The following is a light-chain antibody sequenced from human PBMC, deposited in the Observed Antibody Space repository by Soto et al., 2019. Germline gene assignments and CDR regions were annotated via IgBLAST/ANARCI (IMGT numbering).Light chain of an antibody. Sequence: DIQMTQSPSSLSASVGDRVTITCRASQGISNYLAWYQQKPGKVPKLLIYAASTLQSGVPSRFSGSGSGTDFTLTISSLQPEDAAPYYCQKYNSAPWTFGPGTKVEIK. CDR1: QGISNY. CDR2: AAS. J-gene: IGKJ1*01. CDR3: QKYNSAPWT. V-gene: IGKV1-27*01.